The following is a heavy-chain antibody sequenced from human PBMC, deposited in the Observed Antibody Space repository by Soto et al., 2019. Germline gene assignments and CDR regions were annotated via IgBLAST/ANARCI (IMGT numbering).Heavy chain of an antibody. D-gene: IGHD4-17*01. V-gene: IGHV4-31*03. CDR3: AWEDSTEGGMDV. CDR1: GGSISSGNYF. CDR2: IDYIGST. J-gene: IGHJ6*02. Sequence: SETLSLTCTVSGGSISSGNYFWSWIRQHPGKGLEWIGYIDYIGSTYYNPSLKSRVTISVDTSKNQFSLKLRSVTAADTAVYYCAWEDSTEGGMDVWGQGTTVTSP.